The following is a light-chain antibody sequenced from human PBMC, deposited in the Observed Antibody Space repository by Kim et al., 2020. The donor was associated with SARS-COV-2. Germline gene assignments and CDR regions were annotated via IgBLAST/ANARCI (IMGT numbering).Light chain of an antibody. CDR2: QDT. CDR3: QVWDSTTTV. V-gene: IGLV3-1*01. CDR1: RLGHKY. J-gene: IGLJ2*01. Sequence: SLSPGQTASITCSGERLGHKYVGWYQHKAGRSPVVVMYQDTLRPSGIPERFSGSNSGNIATLAISGTQDMDEADYYCQVWDSTTTVFGGGTQLTVL.